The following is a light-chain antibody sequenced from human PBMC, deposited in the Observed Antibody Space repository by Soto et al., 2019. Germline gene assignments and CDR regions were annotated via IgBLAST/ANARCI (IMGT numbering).Light chain of an antibody. CDR2: GAS. CDR1: HSVSSSY. CDR3: QQSGSSPPYT. J-gene: IGKJ2*01. Sequence: EIVLTQSPGTLSLSPGERATLSCRASHSVSSSYLAWYQQKPGQAPRLLIYGASSRATGIPDRFSGSGSGTDFTLTISRLEPADFAVYYCQQSGSSPPYTFGQGTKLEIK. V-gene: IGKV3-20*01.